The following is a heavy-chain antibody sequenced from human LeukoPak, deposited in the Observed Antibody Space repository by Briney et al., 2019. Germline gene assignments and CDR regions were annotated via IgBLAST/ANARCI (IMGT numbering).Heavy chain of an antibody. CDR1: GGSISSYY. CDR3: ARVMYHYDSDVSGDAFDV. Sequence: SGTLSLTCTVSGGSISSYYWSWIRQPPGKGLEWIGYIHYSGSTNHSPSLKSRVSISVDTSKNKVSLKLNSVTAADTAVYYCARVMYHYDSDVSGDAFDVWGQGTMVTVSS. V-gene: IGHV4-59*01. J-gene: IGHJ3*01. D-gene: IGHD3-22*01. CDR2: IHYSGST.